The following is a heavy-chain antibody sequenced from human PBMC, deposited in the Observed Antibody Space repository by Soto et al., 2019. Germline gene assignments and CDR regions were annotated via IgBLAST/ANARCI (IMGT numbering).Heavy chain of an antibody. Sequence: GPGVEKRGASVKVSCKTSGYTFTSYGISWVGQAPGQGLEWMGWISTDKGKTNYAQKFQGRVTMTTDTTTSTAYMELRSLTSDETAVYYCATRSPVFDSWGQVTLVTVS. V-gene: IGHV1-18*01. J-gene: IGHJ4*02. CDR2: ISTDKGKT. CDR1: GYTFTSYG. CDR3: ATRSPVFDS.